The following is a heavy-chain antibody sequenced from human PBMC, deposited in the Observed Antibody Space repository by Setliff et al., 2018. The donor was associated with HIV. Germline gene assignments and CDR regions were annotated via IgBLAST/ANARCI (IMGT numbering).Heavy chain of an antibody. V-gene: IGHV4-34*01. CDR2: INHSGST. CDR1: GGSFTNYY. D-gene: IGHD7-27*01. Sequence: PSETLSLTCAVYGGSFTNYYWSWIRQPPGKGLEWIGKINHSGSTNYNPSLKSRVTLSVDTSKNQFSLMLRSVTAADTAIYYCARRDTSTGVDPWGQGALVTVSS. CDR3: ARRDTSTGVDP. J-gene: IGHJ5*02.